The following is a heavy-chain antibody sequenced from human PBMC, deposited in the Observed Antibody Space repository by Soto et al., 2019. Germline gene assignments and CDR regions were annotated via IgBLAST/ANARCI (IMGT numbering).Heavy chain of an antibody. J-gene: IGHJ6*02. CDR3: ARDEVVTMVSKHRYYYYGMDV. CDR2: IYYSGST. Sequence: PXETLSLTCTVSGGCISSGDYYWSWIRQPPGKGLEWIGYIYYSGSTYYNPSLKSRVTISVDTSKNQFSLKLSSVTAADTAVYYCARDEVVTMVSKHRYYYYGMDVWGQGTTVTVSS. CDR1: GGCISSGDYY. V-gene: IGHV4-30-4*01. D-gene: IGHD3-10*01.